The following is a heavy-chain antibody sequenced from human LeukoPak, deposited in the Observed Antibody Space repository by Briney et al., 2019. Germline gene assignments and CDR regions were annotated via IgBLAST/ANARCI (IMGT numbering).Heavy chain of an antibody. CDR3: ARDLWNFYDDSGYYRDFDS. CDR1: TSR. CDR2: IGSYGGDT. J-gene: IGHJ5*01. D-gene: IGHD3-22*01. Sequence: ASVKVSCKATSRISWVRQAPGQGLEWMEWIGSYGGDTYYAQKFQGRVAVTTDTSTSTVYMELRSLRSDDTAVYYCARDLWNFYDDSGYYRDFDSWGQGTLVTVSS. V-gene: IGHV1-18*01.